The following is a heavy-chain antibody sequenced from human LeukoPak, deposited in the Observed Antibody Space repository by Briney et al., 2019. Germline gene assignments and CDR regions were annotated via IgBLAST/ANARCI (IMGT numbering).Heavy chain of an antibody. Sequence: SETLSLTCTVSGGSISSYYWSWLRQPPGKGLEYIGYTHYSGATNYNPSLKSRVTISVDTSKNQFSLKLSSVTAADTAVYYCARGPWNYYDSSGYYPPPYYFDYWGQGTLVTVSS. D-gene: IGHD3-22*01. CDR3: ARGPWNYYDSSGYYPPPYYFDY. V-gene: IGHV4-59*12. J-gene: IGHJ4*02. CDR1: GGSISSYY. CDR2: THYSGAT.